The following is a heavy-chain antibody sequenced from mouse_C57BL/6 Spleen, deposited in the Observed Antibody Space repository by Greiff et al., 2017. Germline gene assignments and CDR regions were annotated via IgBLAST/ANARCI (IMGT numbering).Heavy chain of an antibody. Sequence: QVQLQQSGAELVKPGASVKVSCKASGYTFTSYWMHWVKQRPGQGLEWIGRIHPSDSDTNYNQKFKGKATLTVDKSSSTAYMQLSRLTSEESAVYYCDQGPYGYDEFGYFDVWGTGTTVTVSS. D-gene: IGHD2-2*01. J-gene: IGHJ1*03. CDR1: GYTFTSYW. V-gene: IGHV1-74*01. CDR3: DQGPYGYDEFGYFDV. CDR2: IHPSDSDT.